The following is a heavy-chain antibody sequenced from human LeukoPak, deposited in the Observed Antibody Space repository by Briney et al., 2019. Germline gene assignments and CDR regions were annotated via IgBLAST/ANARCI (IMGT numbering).Heavy chain of an antibody. V-gene: IGHV4-31*03. CDR3: ASGGYSSSWYGEYWFDP. J-gene: IGHJ5*02. CDR2: IYYSGST. Sequence: SETLSLTCTVSGGSISSGGYYWGWIRQHPGKGLEWIGYIYYSGSTYYNPSLKSRVTISVDTSKNQFSLKLSSETAADTAVYYCASGGYSSSWYGEYWFDPWGQGTLVTVSS. D-gene: IGHD6-13*01. CDR1: GGSISSGGYY.